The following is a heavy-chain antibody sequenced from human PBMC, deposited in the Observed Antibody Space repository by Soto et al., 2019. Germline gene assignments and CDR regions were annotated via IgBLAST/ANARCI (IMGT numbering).Heavy chain of an antibody. V-gene: IGHV1-18*01. Sequence: ASVKVSCKASGYTFTSYGISWVRQAPGQGLEWMGWISAYNGNTNYAQKLQGRVTMTTDTSTSTAYMELRSLRSDDTAVYYCARGTIFGRVQNTNWFDPWGQGTLVTVSS. CDR1: GYTFTSYG. J-gene: IGHJ5*02. CDR3: ARGTIFGRVQNTNWFDP. CDR2: ISAYNGNT. D-gene: IGHD3-3*01.